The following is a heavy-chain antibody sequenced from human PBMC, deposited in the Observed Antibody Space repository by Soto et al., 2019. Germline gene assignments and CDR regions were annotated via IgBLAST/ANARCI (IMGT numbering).Heavy chain of an antibody. V-gene: IGHV3-13*01. CDR1: GFTFSSYD. D-gene: IGHD6-6*01. CDR3: ARDQGGSSSGYYYYGMDV. CDR2: IGTAGDT. J-gene: IGHJ6*02. Sequence: PGGSLRLSCAASGFTFSSYDMHWVRQATGKGLEWVSAIGTAGDTYYPGSVKGRFTISRENAKNSLYLQMNSLRAEDTVVYYCARDQGGSSSGYYYYGMDVWGQGTTVTVSS.